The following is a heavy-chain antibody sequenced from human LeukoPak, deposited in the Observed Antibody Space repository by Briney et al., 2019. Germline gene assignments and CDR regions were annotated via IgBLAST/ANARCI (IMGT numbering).Heavy chain of an antibody. CDR1: GFSLSGYA. CDR3: AKGSRGYTNYCFDY. Sequence: GGSLRLSCASSGFSLSGYAMIGVRQAPGKGLELVSTISGSGASTFYADSVRGRFITSKDIPSNIVYLQMNSLRAEDTAVYYCAKGSRGYTNYCFDYWGQGTLVTVSS. CDR2: ISGSGAST. J-gene: IGHJ4*02. D-gene: IGHD2-2*02. V-gene: IGHV3-23*01.